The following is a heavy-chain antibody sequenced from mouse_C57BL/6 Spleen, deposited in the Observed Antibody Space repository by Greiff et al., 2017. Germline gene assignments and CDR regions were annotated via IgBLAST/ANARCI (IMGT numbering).Heavy chain of an antibody. J-gene: IGHJ2*01. CDR2: ISDGGSYT. Sequence: EVQRVESGGGLVKPGGSLKLSCAASGFTFSSYAMSWVRQTPDKRLAWVATISDGGSYTYYPDNVQGRFPISRDNAKNNLYLQMSHLKSEDTAMYYCARDPLDYWGQGTTLTVSS. V-gene: IGHV5-4*01. CDR1: GFTFSSYA. CDR3: ARDPLDY.